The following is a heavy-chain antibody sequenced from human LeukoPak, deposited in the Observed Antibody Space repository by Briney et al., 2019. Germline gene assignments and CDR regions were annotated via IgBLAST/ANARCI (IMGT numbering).Heavy chain of an antibody. D-gene: IGHD6-13*01. J-gene: IGHJ6*04. V-gene: IGHV3-33*01. CDR3: ARDGQQLAPYGMDV. CDR2: IWYDGSNK. Sequence: GGSLRLSCAASGFTFSSYGMHWVRQAPGKGLEWVAAIWYDGSNKYYADSVKGRFTISRDNSKNTLYLQMNSLRADDTAVYYCARDGQQLAPYGMDVWGKGTTVTVSP. CDR1: GFTFSSYG.